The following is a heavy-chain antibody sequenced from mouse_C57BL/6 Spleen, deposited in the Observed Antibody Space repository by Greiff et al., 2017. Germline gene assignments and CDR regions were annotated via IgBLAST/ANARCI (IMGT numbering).Heavy chain of an antibody. CDR3: ARGAYYYGSSYDYFDY. CDR2: IDPNSVGP. J-gene: IGHJ2*01. Sequence: VQLQQPGAELVKPGASVQLSCKASGYTFPSYWMHWLKQRPGRGLAWIGRIDPNSVGPTSNEKFNSKATLTVDKPYSTAYMQLSSLTSEDSAVYYCARGAYYYGSSYDYFDYWGQGTTLTVSS. D-gene: IGHD1-1*01. V-gene: IGHV1-72*01. CDR1: GYTFPSYW.